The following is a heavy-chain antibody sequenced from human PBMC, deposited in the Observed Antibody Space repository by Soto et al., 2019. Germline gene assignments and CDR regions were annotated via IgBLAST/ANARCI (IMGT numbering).Heavy chain of an antibody. J-gene: IGHJ4*02. V-gene: IGHV4-59*12. D-gene: IGHD5-12*01. CDR3: VRGRILRLRFGDFDS. CDR2: VYSSGYT. Sequence: KPSGTLSLTCTVSGGSIRGYYWSWIRQPPGKGLEWLAYVYSSGYTHYNPSLESRVTISLDTSKNQFSLDLTSVTAADTAVYYCVRGRILRLRFGDFDSWGQG. CDR1: GGSIRGYY.